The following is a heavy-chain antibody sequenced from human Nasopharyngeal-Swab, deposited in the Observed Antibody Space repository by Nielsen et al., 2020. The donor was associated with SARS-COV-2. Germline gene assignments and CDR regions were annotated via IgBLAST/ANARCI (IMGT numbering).Heavy chain of an antibody. V-gene: IGHV1-18*04. CDR1: GYTFTSYG. J-gene: IGHJ5*02. D-gene: IGHD2-2*01. CDR3: ARQDIVVVPAAIWLDP. Sequence: ASVKVSCKASGYTFTSYGISWVRQAPGQGLEWMGWISAYNGNTNYAQKLQGRVTMTRDTSTSTVYMELSSLRSEDTAVYYCARQDIVVVPAAIWLDPWGQGTLVTVSS. CDR2: ISAYNGNT.